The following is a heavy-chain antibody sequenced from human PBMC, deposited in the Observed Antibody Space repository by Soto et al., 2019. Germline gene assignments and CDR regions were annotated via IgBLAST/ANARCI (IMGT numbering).Heavy chain of an antibody. CDR1: GFTFSSYA. J-gene: IGHJ6*03. CDR3: AKARQQLVNDYYYYIDV. Sequence: GGSLRLSCAASGFTFSSYAMSWVRQAPGKGLEWVSAISGSGGSTYYADSVKGRFTISRDNSKNTLYLQMNSLRAEDTAVYYCAKARQQLVNDYYYYIDVWGKGTTVTVSS. V-gene: IGHV3-23*01. CDR2: ISGSGGST. D-gene: IGHD6-13*01.